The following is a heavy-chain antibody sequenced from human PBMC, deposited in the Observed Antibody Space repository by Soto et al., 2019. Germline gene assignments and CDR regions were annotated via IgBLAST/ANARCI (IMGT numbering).Heavy chain of an antibody. D-gene: IGHD4-17*01. CDR1: GVTFSSYE. V-gene: IGHV3-48*03. J-gene: IGHJ6*02. Sequence: EVQLVESGGGLVQPGGSLRLSCAASGVTFSSYEMNWVRQAPGQGLEWVSYISSSGSNIYYADSVKGRFTISRDNAKTSLYQQMNSLRAEDTAVYYCARDLLDHDYGDYLGYYYYGMDVWGQGTRVTVSS. CDR2: ISSSGSNI. CDR3: ARDLLDHDYGDYLGYYYYGMDV.